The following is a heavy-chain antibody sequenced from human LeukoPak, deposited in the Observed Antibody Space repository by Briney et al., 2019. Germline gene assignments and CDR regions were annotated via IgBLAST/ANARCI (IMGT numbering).Heavy chain of an antibody. D-gene: IGHD2-2*01. CDR2: INSDGSST. J-gene: IGHJ4*02. V-gene: IGHV3-74*01. CDR3: ARDNGSDIVVVPAAVDY. Sequence: GGSLRLSCAASGFTFSSYWMHWVRQAPGKGLVWVSRINSDGSSTSYADSVKGRFTISRDNAKNTLYLQMNSLRAEDTAVYYCARDNGSDIVVVPAAVDYWGQGTLVTVSS. CDR1: GFTFSSYW.